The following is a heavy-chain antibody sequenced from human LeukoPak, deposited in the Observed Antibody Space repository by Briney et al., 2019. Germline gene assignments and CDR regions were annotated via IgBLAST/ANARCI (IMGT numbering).Heavy chain of an antibody. CDR2: ISYDGSNK. CDR3: ARDRGFGEFIYCVFDY. J-gene: IGHJ4*02. Sequence: GRSLRLSCAASGFTFSSYAMHWVRQAPGKGLEWVAVISYDGSNKYYADSVKGRFTISRDNSKNTLYLQMNSLRAEDTAVYYCARDRGFGEFIYCVFDYWGQGTLVTVSS. CDR1: GFTFSSYA. V-gene: IGHV3-30-3*01. D-gene: IGHD3-10*01.